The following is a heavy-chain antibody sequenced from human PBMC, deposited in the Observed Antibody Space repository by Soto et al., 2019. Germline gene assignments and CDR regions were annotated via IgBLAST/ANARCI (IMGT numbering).Heavy chain of an antibody. D-gene: IGHD1-26*01. J-gene: IGHJ3*02. CDR3: ARDGYLSGSQHLGAFDI. CDR1: GFTFSSYA. V-gene: IGHV3-23*01. Sequence: GGSLRLSGAASGFTFSSYAMSWVRQAPGKGLEWVSAISGSGGSTYYADSVKGRFTISRDNSKNTLYLQMNSLRAEDTAVYYCARDGYLSGSQHLGAFDIWGQGTMVTVSS. CDR2: ISGSGGST.